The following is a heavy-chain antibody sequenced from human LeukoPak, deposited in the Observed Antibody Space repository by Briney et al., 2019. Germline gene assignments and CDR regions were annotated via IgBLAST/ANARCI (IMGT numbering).Heavy chain of an antibody. V-gene: IGHV4-34*01. CDR1: GGSFSGYY. Sequence: SETLSLTCAVYGGSFSGYYWSWIRQPPGKGLEWIGEINHSGSTNYNPSLKSRVTISVDTSKNQFSLKLSSVTAADTAVYYCARAINYCGGDCPNNWFDPWGQGTLVTVSS. J-gene: IGHJ5*02. CDR2: INHSGST. D-gene: IGHD2-21*02. CDR3: ARAINYCGGDCPNNWFDP.